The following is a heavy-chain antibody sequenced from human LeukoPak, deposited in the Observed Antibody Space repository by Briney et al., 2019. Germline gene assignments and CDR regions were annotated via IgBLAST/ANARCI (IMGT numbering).Heavy chain of an antibody. D-gene: IGHD4-17*01. CDR1: GGSISSGGYY. CDR3: ARDFHYGDYDGAGAFDI. CDR2: IYYSGST. Sequence: SSETLSLTCTVSGGSISSGGYYWSWIRQHPGKGLEWIGYIYYSGSTYYNPSLKSRVTISVDKSKNQFSLKLSSVTAADTAVYYCARDFHYGDYDGAGAFDIWGQGTMVTVSS. V-gene: IGHV4-31*03. J-gene: IGHJ3*02.